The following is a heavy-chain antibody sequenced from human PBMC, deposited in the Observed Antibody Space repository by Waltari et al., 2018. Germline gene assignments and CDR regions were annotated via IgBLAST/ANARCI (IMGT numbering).Heavy chain of an antibody. CDR2: VRSNSDDWTT. Sequence: EVQLVESGGGLVQPGGSLRLSWVGPGFSFPHARMSWVRQAPGRGLEWVGRVRSNSDDWTTEYAAPLRDRFTVSRDDSKNTVFLQMNSLKTDDTAVYYCTTGPERSWTTFDIWGQGTTVTVSS. D-gene: IGHD1-1*01. J-gene: IGHJ3*02. V-gene: IGHV3-15*01. CDR3: TTGPERSWTTFDI. CDR1: GFSFPHAR.